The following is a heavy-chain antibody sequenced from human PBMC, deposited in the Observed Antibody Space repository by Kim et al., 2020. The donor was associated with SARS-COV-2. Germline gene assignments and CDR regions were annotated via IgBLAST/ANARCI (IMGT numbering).Heavy chain of an antibody. Sequence: ASVKVSCKVSGYTLTELSMHWVRQAPGKGLEWMGGFDPEDGETIYAQKFQGRVTMTEDTSTDTAYMELSSLRSEDTAVYYCAATLPGYQLLWGYYYYGMDVWGQGTTVTVSS. D-gene: IGHD2-2*01. V-gene: IGHV1-24*01. CDR3: AATLPGYQLLWGYYYYGMDV. CDR1: GYTLTELS. CDR2: FDPEDGET. J-gene: IGHJ6*02.